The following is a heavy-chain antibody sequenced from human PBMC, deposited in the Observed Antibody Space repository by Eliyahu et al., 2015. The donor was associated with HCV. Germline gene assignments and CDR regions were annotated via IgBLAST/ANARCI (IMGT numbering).Heavy chain of an antibody. V-gene: IGHV3-21*06. J-gene: IGHJ4*02. CDR2: ISPDANYI. CDR1: GFSFSPFT. D-gene: IGHD3/OR15-3a*01. Sequence: EVHLLESGGGLVKPGESLTLSCAASGFSFSPFTMNWVRQAPGRGLGWVAAISPDANYIYYRDSVKGRFSVYRDHAKNSLYLQMNHLRADDSAVYYCTREGPGMDRKDFDYWGQGTLVTVSS. CDR3: TREGPGMDRKDFDY.